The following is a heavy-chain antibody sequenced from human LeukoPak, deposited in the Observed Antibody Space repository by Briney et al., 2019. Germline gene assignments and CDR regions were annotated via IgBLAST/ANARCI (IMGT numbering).Heavy chain of an antibody. CDR1: GGSISSGSYY. CDR2: IHTSGST. D-gene: IGHD5-24*01. J-gene: IGHJ6*03. V-gene: IGHV4-61*02. Sequence: PSQTLSLTCTVSGGSISSGSYYWNWIRQPAGKGLEWIGRIHTSGSTNYNPSLKSRVTISVDTSKKQFSLKLSSVTAADTAVYYCARDPGWAEYYYYYMDVWGKGTTVTVSS. CDR3: ARDPGWAEYYYYYMDV.